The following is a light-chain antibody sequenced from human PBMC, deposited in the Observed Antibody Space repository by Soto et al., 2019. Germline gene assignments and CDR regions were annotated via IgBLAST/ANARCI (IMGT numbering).Light chain of an antibody. CDR2: EVT. V-gene: IGLV2-14*01. J-gene: IGLJ2*01. CDR1: TSDVGTCNF. CDR3: SSCTATTTLV. Sequence: QSVLTQPASVSGSPGQSITISCTGTTSDVGTCNFVSWYQQHPGKAPKLILYEVTNRPSGVSNRFSGSKSGNTASLTISGLQADDEADYFCSSCTATTTLVFGGGTKSPS.